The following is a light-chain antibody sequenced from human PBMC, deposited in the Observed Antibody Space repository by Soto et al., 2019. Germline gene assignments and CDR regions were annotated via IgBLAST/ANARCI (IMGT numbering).Light chain of an antibody. J-gene: IGKJ1*01. CDR2: GAS. CDR1: QTFSSSY. V-gene: IGKV3-20*01. CDR3: QQYGSSGT. Sequence: VLIPSQGTLSVSQGEGVPPSCRASQTFSSSYLAWYQHKPGQAPRLLIYGASTRATGVPDRCSGSGAGTDLTLTIRRLEPEDVAVYYCQQYGSSGTFGQGTKVDI.